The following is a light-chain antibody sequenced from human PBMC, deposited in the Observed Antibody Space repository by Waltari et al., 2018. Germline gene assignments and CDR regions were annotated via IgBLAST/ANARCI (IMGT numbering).Light chain of an antibody. J-gene: IGLJ3*02. CDR2: GVN. CDR1: SSDIGSYNV. V-gene: IGLV2-23*02. CDR3: SSYAGSVV. Sequence: SITISCTGSSSDIGSYNVVSWYQHHPGKAPKLLIYGVNNRPSGVSNRFSGSKSGNTASLTISGLQAEDEADYYCSSYAGSVVFGGGTKLTVL.